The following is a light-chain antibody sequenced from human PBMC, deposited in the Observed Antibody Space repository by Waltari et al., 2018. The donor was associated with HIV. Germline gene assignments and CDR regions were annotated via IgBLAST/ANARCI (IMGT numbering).Light chain of an antibody. V-gene: IGLV1-51*01. Sequence: QSVLTQPPSVSAAPGQKVPLSCPRTSRTLANTYVSCYQQLPGTAPKLLIYDNNKRPSGIPDRFSGSKSGTSATLGITGLQTGDEADYYCGTWDSSLSAVVFGGGTKLTVL. CDR2: DNN. CDR1: SRTLANTY. CDR3: GTWDSSLSAVV. J-gene: IGLJ3*02.